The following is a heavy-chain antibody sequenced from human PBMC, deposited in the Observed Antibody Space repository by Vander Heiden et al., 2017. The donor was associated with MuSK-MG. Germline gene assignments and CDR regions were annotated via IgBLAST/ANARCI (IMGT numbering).Heavy chain of an antibody. J-gene: IGHJ4*02. V-gene: IGHV5-51*01. CDR1: GYSFTTYW. CDR2: IYPGDSDT. D-gene: IGHD6-19*01. Sequence: EVQLVQSGAEVKKPGEALKISCKASGYSFTTYWIGWARQMPGKGLEWRGIIYPGDSDTTYSPSFQGQVTISAGKSISTAYLQWSSLKASDTAMYYCARGVPGYSSGWRQCESFDYWGQGTLVTVSS. CDR3: ARGVPGYSSGWRQCESFDY.